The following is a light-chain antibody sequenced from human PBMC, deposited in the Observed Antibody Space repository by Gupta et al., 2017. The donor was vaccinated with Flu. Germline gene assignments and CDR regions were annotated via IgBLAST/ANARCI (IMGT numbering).Light chain of an antibody. CDR1: KLGDKY. CDR3: QAWDSSTIGHVV. V-gene: IGLV3-1*01. CDR2: QDS. J-gene: IGLJ2*01. Sequence: SYELTQPPSVSVSPGQTASITCSGDKLGDKYACWYQQKPGQSPVLVIYQDSKRPSGIPERFSGSNSGNTATLTISGTQAMDEADYDGQAWDSSTIGHVVFGGGTKLTVL.